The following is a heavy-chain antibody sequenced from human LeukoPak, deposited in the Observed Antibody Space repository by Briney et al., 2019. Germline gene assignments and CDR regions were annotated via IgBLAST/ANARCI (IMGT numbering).Heavy chain of an antibody. Sequence: GESLKISCKGSGYSFTSYYMHWVRQAPGQGLEWMGWINSNSGGTNYAQKFQGWVTMTRDTSISTAYMELSRLRSDDTAVYYCARDGMSSGYAPLQGWFDPWGQGTLVTVSS. D-gene: IGHD3-10*01. CDR2: INSNSGGT. J-gene: IGHJ5*02. CDR3: ARDGMSSGYAPLQGWFDP. V-gene: IGHV1-2*04. CDR1: GYSFTSYY.